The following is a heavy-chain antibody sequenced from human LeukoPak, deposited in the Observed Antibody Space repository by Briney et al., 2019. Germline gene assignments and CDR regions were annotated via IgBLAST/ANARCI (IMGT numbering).Heavy chain of an antibody. Sequence: SETLSLTCAVYGGSFSGYYWSWIRQPPGKGLEWIGEINHSGSTNYNPSLKSRVTISVGTSKNQFSLKLSSVAAADTAVYYCARGLSSDHYYGMDVWGQGTTVTVSS. V-gene: IGHV4-34*01. CDR3: ARGLSSDHYYGMDV. CDR2: INHSGST. CDR1: GGSFSGYY. J-gene: IGHJ6*02. D-gene: IGHD6-6*01.